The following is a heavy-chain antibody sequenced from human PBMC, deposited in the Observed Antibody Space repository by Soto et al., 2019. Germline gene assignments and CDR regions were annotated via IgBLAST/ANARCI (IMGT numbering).Heavy chain of an antibody. CDR3: AKACGWVGEFAY. J-gene: IGHJ4*02. CDR2: ISGSGGST. V-gene: IGHV3-23*01. D-gene: IGHD3-10*01. Sequence: EVQLLESGGGLVQPGGSLRLSCAASGFTFSSYAMSWVRQAPGKGLEWVSAISGSGGSTYYADSVKGRFTISRDTYTNTLYRQMSSLRAEDTALYYCAKACGWVGEFAYWGQGPLVTVS. CDR1: GFTFSSYA.